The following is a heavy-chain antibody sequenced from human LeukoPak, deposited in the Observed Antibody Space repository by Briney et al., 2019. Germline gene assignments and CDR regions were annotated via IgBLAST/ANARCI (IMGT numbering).Heavy chain of an antibody. CDR1: GGSISSYY. D-gene: IGHD6-13*01. V-gene: IGHV4-59*01. CDR2: IYYSGST. CDR3: ARARYSSSWACDY. Sequence: PSETLSLTCTVSGGSISSYYWSWIRQPPGKGLEWIGYIYYSGSTNYNPSLKSRVTISVDTSKNQFSLKLSSVTAADTAVYYCARARYSSSWACDYWGQGTLDTVSS. J-gene: IGHJ4*02.